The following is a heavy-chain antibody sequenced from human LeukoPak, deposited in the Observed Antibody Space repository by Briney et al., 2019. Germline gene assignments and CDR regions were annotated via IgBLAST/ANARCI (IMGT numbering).Heavy chain of an antibody. Sequence: ASVKVSCKASGGTFSSYAISGVRQAPGQGLEWMGGIIPIFGTENYAQKFQGRVTITTHESTRTAYMELSSLRSEDTAVYYCASAGGAAAGKGLAPRKTAFDYWGQGTLVTVSS. J-gene: IGHJ4*02. V-gene: IGHV1-69*05. CDR2: IIPIFGTE. D-gene: IGHD6-13*01. CDR1: GGTFSSYA. CDR3: ASAGGAAAGKGLAPRKTAFDY.